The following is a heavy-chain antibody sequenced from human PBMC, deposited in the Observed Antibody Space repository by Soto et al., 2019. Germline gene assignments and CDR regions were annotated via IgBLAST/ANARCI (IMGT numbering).Heavy chain of an antibody. CDR2: IYYSGST. Sequence: SETLSLTCTVSGGSISSGDYYWSWIRQPPGKGLEWIGYIYYSGSTYYNPALKSRVTISVDTSKNQFSLKLSRLRSGDTAVYYCATEMHYYDSSGYSVYYYGMDVWGQGTTVTVSS. CDR1: GGSISSGDYY. V-gene: IGHV4-30-4*02. J-gene: IGHJ6*02. D-gene: IGHD3-22*01. CDR3: ATEMHYYDSSGYSVYYYGMDV.